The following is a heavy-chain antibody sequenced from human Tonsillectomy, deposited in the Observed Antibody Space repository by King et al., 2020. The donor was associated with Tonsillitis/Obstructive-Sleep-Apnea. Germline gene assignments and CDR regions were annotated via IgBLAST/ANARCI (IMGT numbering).Heavy chain of an antibody. CDR2: IWYDGSNK. J-gene: IGHJ3*02. CDR3: ARDHDYGGNRDDAFDI. Sequence: VQLVESGGGVVQPGRSLRLSCAASGFTFSNYGIHWVRQAPGKGLEWVAIIWYDGSNKYYADSVKGRFTVSRDNSKNTLYLQMNSLRAEDTAVYYCARDHDYGGNRDDAFDIWGQGTMVTVSS. V-gene: IGHV3-33*01. D-gene: IGHD4-23*01. CDR1: GFTFSNYG.